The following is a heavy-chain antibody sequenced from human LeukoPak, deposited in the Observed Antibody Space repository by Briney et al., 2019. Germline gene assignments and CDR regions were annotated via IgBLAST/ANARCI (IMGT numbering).Heavy chain of an antibody. J-gene: IGHJ4*02. CDR3: ARWDTAMVGVNNFDY. CDR1: GDSVSSNSAA. CDR2: TYYRSKWYN. Sequence: SQTLSLTCAISGDSVSSNSAAWNWIRQSPSRGLGWLGRTYYRSKWYNDYAVSVKSRITINPDTSKNQFSLQLNSVTPEDTAVYYCARWDTAMVGVNNFDYWGQGTLVTVSS. V-gene: IGHV6-1*01. D-gene: IGHD5-18*01.